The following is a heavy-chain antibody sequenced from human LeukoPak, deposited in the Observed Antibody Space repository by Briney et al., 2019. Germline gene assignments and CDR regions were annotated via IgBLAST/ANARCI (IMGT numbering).Heavy chain of an antibody. CDR3: ARDNGWFAP. Sequence: KPSETLSLTCTVSGGSISSYYWSWIRQPPGKGLEWIGRMYISGSTNYYPSIKSRITMSVDTSKKQFSLKLSSVTAADTAVYYCARDNGWFAPWGQGTLVTVSS. CDR2: MYISGST. V-gene: IGHV4-4*07. CDR1: GGSISSYY. J-gene: IGHJ5*02.